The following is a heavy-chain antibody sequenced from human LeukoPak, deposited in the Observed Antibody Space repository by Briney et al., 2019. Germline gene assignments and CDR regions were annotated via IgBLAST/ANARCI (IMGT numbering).Heavy chain of an antibody. CDR3: ARDPTQWLRYGYFDY. J-gene: IGHJ4*02. CDR2: IRYDGSNK. V-gene: IGHV3-30*02. D-gene: IGHD5-12*01. Sequence: GGSLRVSCAASGFTFSGYGMHWVRQAPGKGLECVAFIRYDGSNKYYADSVKGRFTISRDNSKNTLYLKINSLRAEDTAVYYCARDPTQWLRYGYFDYWGQGTLVTVSS. CDR1: GFTFSGYG.